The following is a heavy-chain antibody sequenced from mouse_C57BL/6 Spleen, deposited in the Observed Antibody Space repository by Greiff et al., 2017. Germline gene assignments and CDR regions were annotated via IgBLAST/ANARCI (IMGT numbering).Heavy chain of an antibody. Sequence: VKLMESGPGLVQPSQSLSITCTVSGFSLTSYGVHWVRQSPGKGLEWLGVIWSGGSTDYNAAFISRLSISKDNSKSQVFFKMNSLQAVDTAIYYCARKGDSYYAMDYWGQGTSVTVSS. CDR2: IWSGGST. CDR3: ARKGDSYYAMDY. D-gene: IGHD3-3*01. V-gene: IGHV2-2*01. CDR1: GFSLTSYG. J-gene: IGHJ4*01.